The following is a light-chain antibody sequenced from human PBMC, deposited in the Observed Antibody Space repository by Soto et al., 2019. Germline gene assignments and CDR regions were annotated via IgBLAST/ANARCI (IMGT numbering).Light chain of an antibody. V-gene: IGKV3-11*01. J-gene: IGKJ1*01. CDR1: QSSCNY. CDR3: NQRLSWPRT. CDR2: WGS. Sequence: EIVLTQSPAALSVSPRARATLSCSANQSSCNYLAWYQQKPGQAPQLLIYWGSTRATGVPARFSGSGSGTDFTLTISGVEAEDVAVYYCNQRLSWPRTFGQGTKVDIK.